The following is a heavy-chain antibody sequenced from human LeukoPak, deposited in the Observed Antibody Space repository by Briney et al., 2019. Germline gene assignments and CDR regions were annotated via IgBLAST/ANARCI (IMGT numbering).Heavy chain of an antibody. Sequence: PGGSLRLSCAASGFTFSSYAMHWVRQAPGKGLEWVAVISYDGSNKYYADSVKGRFTISRDNSKNTLYLQMNSLRAEDTAVYYCARDSNVDTGAFDIWGQGTMVTVSS. D-gene: IGHD5-18*01. J-gene: IGHJ3*02. V-gene: IGHV3-30-3*01. CDR1: GFTFSSYA. CDR2: ISYDGSNK. CDR3: ARDSNVDTGAFDI.